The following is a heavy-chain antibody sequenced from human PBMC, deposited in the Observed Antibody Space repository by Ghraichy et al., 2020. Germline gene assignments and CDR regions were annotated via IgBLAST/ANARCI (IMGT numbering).Heavy chain of an antibody. J-gene: IGHJ6*02. CDR3: ARGSRVVRFYYYYAMDV. CDR2: ITSSGRNI. Sequence: GGSLRLSCVGSGFTFSGYSMNWVRQSPGKGLEWVSYITSSGRNIFYADSVKGRFTISRDNAQNSLYLQMNSLRDEDTAVYYCARGSRVVRFYYYYAMDVWGQGTTVTVSS. V-gene: IGHV3-48*02. D-gene: IGHD4-23*01. CDR1: GFTFSGYS.